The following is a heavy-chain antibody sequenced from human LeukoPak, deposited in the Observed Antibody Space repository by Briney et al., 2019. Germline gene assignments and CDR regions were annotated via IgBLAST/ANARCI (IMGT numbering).Heavy chain of an antibody. Sequence: GGSLRLSCAASGFTFSSYWMHWVRQAPGEGLGWVSRINEHGIITDYADSVKDRFTISRDNAKNTLYLHMNSLRAEDTAMYYCARDVGGAGSHWGQGTLVTVSS. CDR3: ARDVGGAGSH. V-gene: IGHV3-74*01. J-gene: IGHJ4*02. CDR1: GFTFSSYW. D-gene: IGHD3-10*01. CDR2: INEHGIIT.